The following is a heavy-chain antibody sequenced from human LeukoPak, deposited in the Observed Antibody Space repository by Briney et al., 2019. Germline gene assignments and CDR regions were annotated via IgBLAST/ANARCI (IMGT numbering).Heavy chain of an antibody. CDR3: ARDTAFQYYYYYMDV. V-gene: IGHV4-4*07. Sequence: SETLSLTCTVSGGSISSCYWSWIRQPAGKGLEWIGRIYTSGSTNYNPSLKSRVTMSVDTSKNQFSLKLSSVTAADTAVYYCARDTAFQYYYYYMDVWGKGTTVTISS. J-gene: IGHJ6*03. CDR1: GGSISSCY. CDR2: IYTSGST. D-gene: IGHD3-3*02.